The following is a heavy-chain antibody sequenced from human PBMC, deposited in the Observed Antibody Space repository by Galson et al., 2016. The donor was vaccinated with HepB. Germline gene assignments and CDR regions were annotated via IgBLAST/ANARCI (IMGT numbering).Heavy chain of an antibody. CDR3: ARAMFKSSFYYYGLDV. J-gene: IGHJ6*02. V-gene: IGHV1-8*01. CDR2: MNPDSGNT. D-gene: IGHD3-10*02. Sequence: SVKVSCKASGYTFTSYNLNWVRQATGQGLEWMGWMNPDSGNTGYAQKFQGRVTMTRNTSISTAYMELSSLRPGDTAVYYCARAMFKSSFYYYGLDVWGQGTTVTVSS. CDR1: GYTFTSYN.